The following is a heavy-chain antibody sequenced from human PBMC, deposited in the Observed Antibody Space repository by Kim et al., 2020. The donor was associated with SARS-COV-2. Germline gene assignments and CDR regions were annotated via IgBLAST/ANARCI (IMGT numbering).Heavy chain of an antibody. D-gene: IGHD2-2*02. Sequence: GGSLRLSCVASGFTFSDHWMSWVRQAPGKGLEWVANIKQDGSEKYSVDSVKGRFTISRDNTKKSLYLEMNSLRAEDTAVYFCVRYSRPAVPFDSWGQGTLVIVSS. CDR3: VRYSRPAVPFDS. CDR2: IKQDGSEK. CDR1: GFTFSDHW. V-gene: IGHV3-7*01. J-gene: IGHJ4*02.